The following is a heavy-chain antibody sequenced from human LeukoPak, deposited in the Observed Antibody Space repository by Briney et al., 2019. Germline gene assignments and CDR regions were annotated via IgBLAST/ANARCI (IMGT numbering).Heavy chain of an antibody. D-gene: IGHD3-22*01. V-gene: IGHV4-31*03. CDR3: ARYYYDSSGYYYYFDY. CDR1: GGSISSGGYY. Sequence: SETLSLTCTVSGGSISSGGYYWSWIRQHPGKGLEWIGYIYYSGSTYCNPSLKSRVTISVDTSKNQFSLKLSSVTAADTAVYYCARYYYDSSGYYYYFDYWGQGTLVTVSS. CDR2: IYYSGST. J-gene: IGHJ4*02.